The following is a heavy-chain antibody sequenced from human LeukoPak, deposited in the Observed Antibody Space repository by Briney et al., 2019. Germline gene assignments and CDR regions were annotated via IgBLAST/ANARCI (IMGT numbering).Heavy chain of an antibody. CDR3: ARGKGYYYDSSGYFRVYGPFDI. V-gene: IGHV3-30*03. J-gene: IGHJ3*02. CDR1: RFTFSSYG. CDR2: ISYDGSNK. Sequence: PGGSLRLSCAASRFTFSSYGMHWVRQAPGKGLEWVAVISYDGSNKYYADSVKGRFTISRDNSKNTLYLQMNSLRAEDTAVYYCARGKGYYYDSSGYFRVYGPFDIWGQGTMVTVSS. D-gene: IGHD3-22*01.